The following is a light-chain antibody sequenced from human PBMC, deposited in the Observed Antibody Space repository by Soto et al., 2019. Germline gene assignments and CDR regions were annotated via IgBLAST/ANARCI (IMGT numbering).Light chain of an antibody. CDR2: YNN. CDR3: STGVDTLNAVF. CDR1: SSNIGSNT. V-gene: IGLV1-44*01. Sequence: QSVLTQPPSASGTPGQRVSMSCSGSSSNIGSNTVNWYQQFPGTAPKLLIYYNNQRPSGVPDRFSGSKSGTSASLAISGLQSEDGADYYCSTGVDTLNAVFLGGGTKLPAL. J-gene: IGLJ2*01.